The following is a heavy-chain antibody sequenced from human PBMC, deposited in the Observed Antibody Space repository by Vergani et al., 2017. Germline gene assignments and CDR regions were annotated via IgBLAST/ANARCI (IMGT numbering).Heavy chain of an antibody. V-gene: IGHV3-9*02. CDR1: GFTSAGYA. CDR3: AKDMGGXTMVRGVIIIYGMDV. J-gene: IGHJ6*02. CDR2: ISWNSGSI. D-gene: IGHD3-10*01. Sequence: EVQLEESGGGLVLPGRSLRLSCVASGFTSAGYAMHWVRQAPGKGLEWVSGISWNSGSIGYADSVKGRFTISRDNAKNSLYLQMNSLRAEDMALYYCAKDMGGXTMVRGVIIIYGMDVWGQGTTVTVSS.